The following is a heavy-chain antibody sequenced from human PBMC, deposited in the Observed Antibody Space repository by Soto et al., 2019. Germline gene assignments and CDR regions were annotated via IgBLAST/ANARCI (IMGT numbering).Heavy chain of an antibody. CDR1: GGSINSGGFS. CDR3: ARVGDFFYDSSPYSRPVFDS. Sequence: SETLSLTCAVSGGSINSGGFSWSWIRQPPGKGLEWIGHIYDSGSTYYNPSLRSRVTISVDRSKNQFSLKMSSVTAADTAVDFFARVGDFFYDSSPYSRPVFDSWGQGTMVTVS. D-gene: IGHD3-22*01. CDR2: IYDSGST. V-gene: IGHV4-30-2*01. J-gene: IGHJ4*02.